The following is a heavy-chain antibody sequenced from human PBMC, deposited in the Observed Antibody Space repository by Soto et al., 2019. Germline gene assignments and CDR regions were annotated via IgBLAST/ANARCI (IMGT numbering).Heavy chain of an antibody. CDR2: FDPEDGET. V-gene: IGHV1-24*01. CDR1: GYTLTELS. D-gene: IGHD3-10*01. CDR3: ATGFTVVRRVIFDF. J-gene: IGHJ4*02. Sequence: ASVKVSCKVSGYTLTELSMHWVRRAPGKRLEWMGGFDPEDGETIYAQKFQGRVTMTEDTSTDTAYMELSSLRSEDTAVYYCATGFTVVRRVIFDFWGQGTLVTGXS.